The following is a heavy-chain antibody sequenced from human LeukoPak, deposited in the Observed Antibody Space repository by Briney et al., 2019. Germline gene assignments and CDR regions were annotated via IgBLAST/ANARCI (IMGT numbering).Heavy chain of an antibody. CDR3: ARDREAARPGWFDP. CDR1: GYTFTTYG. J-gene: IGHJ5*02. D-gene: IGHD6-6*01. V-gene: IGHV1-18*01. CDR2: ISAYNGNT. Sequence: ASVKVSCKAPGYTFTTYGISWVRQAPGQRLEWMGWISAYNGNTNYAQKLQGRVTMTTDTSTSTAYMELRSLRSDDTAVYYCARDREAARPGWFDPWGQGTLVTVSS.